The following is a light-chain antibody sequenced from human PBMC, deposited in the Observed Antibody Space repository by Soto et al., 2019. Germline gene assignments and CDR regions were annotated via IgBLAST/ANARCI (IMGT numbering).Light chain of an antibody. Sequence: QSALTQPRSVSGSPGQSVTISCTGTSSDVGGYNYVSWYQHNPGKAPKLMIFDVSARPSGVPDRFSGSKSGTSASLAISGLQSEDEADYYCAAWDDSLNGWVFGGGTKLTVL. V-gene: IGLV2-11*01. CDR2: DVS. CDR3: AAWDDSLNGWV. J-gene: IGLJ3*02. CDR1: SSDVGGYNY.